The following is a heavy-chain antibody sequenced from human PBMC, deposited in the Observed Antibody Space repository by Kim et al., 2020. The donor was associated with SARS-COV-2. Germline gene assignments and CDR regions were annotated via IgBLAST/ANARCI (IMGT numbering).Heavy chain of an antibody. D-gene: IGHD3-3*01. CDR2: INYSGST. Sequence: SETLSLTCTVSGGSISSSSYYWGWIRQPPGKGLEWIGSINYSGSTYYNPSLKSRVTISVDTSKNQFSLKQSPVTAADTAVYYCARHQLLRITIFGVVEKGNCCDPWGQGTLVTVSS. V-gene: IGHV4-39*01. CDR1: GGSISSSSYY. CDR3: ARHQLLRITIFGVVEKGNCCDP. J-gene: IGHJ5*02.